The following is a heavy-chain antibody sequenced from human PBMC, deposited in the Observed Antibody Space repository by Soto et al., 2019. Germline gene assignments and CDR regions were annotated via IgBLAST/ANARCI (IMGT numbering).Heavy chain of an antibody. CDR2: IYYSGST. V-gene: IGHV4-59*08. D-gene: IGHD1-1*01. CDR3: ARHSNNWNWFDL. Sequence: SETLSLTCTVSGGSISSYYWSWIRQPPGKGLEWIGYIYYSGSTNYNPSLKSRVTISVDTSKNQFSLNLSSVTAADTAVYYCARHSNNWNWFDLWGQGTLVTVSS. J-gene: IGHJ5*02. CDR1: GGSISSYY.